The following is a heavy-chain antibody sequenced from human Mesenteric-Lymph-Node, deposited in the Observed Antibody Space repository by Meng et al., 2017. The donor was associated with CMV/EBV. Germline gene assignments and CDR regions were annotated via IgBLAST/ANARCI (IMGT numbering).Heavy chain of an antibody. V-gene: IGHV4-38-2*02. J-gene: IGHJ3*02. CDR3: ARDIVVVPAAMKADAFDI. CDR2: IYHSGST. D-gene: IGHD2-2*01. Sequence: SETLSLTCTVSGYSISSGYYWGWIRQPPGKGLEWIGSIYHSGSTYFNPSLKSRVTISVDTSKNQFSLKLNSVTAADTAVYYCARDIVVVPAAMKADAFDIWGQGTMVTVSS. CDR1: GYSISSGYY.